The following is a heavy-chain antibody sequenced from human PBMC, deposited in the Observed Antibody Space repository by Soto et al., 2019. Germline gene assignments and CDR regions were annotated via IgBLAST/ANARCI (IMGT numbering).Heavy chain of an antibody. Sequence: PSETLSLTCTVSGGSISSYYWSWIRQPPGKGLEWIGYTYYSGSTNYNPSLKSRVTISVDTSKNQFSLKLSSVTAADTAVYYCASTIFGVVPQGRYYYYYVDVWGKGTTVTVSS. V-gene: IGHV4-59*08. D-gene: IGHD3-3*01. CDR2: TYYSGST. J-gene: IGHJ6*03. CDR3: ASTIFGVVPQGRYYYYYVDV. CDR1: GGSISSYY.